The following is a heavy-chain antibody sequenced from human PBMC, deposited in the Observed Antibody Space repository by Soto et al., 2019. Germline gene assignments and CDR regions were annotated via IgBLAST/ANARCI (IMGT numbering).Heavy chain of an antibody. CDR1: GYSFTSYW. J-gene: IGHJ1*01. CDR3: ARLLDRMYCSGGSCYPGYFQH. CDR2: IYPGDSDT. D-gene: IGHD2-15*01. V-gene: IGHV5-51*03. Sequence: EVQLVQSGAEVKKPGESLKISCKGSGYSFTSYWIGWVRQMPGKGLEWMGIIYPGDSDTRYSPSFQGQVTISADKSISTAYLQWSSLKASDTAMYYCARLLDRMYCSGGSCYPGYFQHWGQGTLVTVSS.